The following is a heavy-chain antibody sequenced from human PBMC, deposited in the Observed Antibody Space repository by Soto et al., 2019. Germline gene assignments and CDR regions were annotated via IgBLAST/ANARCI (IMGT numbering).Heavy chain of an antibody. J-gene: IGHJ5*02. D-gene: IGHD3-3*01. CDR1: GATFGNTA. V-gene: IGHV1-69*12. Sequence: QVQLVQSGAEVKKPGSSVNVSCKTSGATFGNTAVTWVRQAPGQGLEWMGGIVPMFGTANYAQKFQGRVTITADEATNTDYMELSSMRSDDTAVYYCARDGDPEYAFWSGPLGVGRFDPSGQGALVTVSS. CDR2: IVPMFGTA. CDR3: ARDGDPEYAFWSGPLGVGRFDP.